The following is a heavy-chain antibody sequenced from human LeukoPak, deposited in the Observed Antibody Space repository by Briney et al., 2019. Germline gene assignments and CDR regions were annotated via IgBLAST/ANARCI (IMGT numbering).Heavy chain of an antibody. J-gene: IGHJ6*04. CDR2: ISSSSSYI. CDR3: AELGITMIGGV. Sequence: GGSLRLSCAASGFTFSTYSMNWVRQAPGKGLEWVSSISSSSSYIYHADSVKGRFTISRDDAKNSLYLQMNSLRAEDTAVYYCAELGITMIGGVWGKGTTVTISS. D-gene: IGHD3-10*02. V-gene: IGHV3-21*01. CDR1: GFTFSTYS.